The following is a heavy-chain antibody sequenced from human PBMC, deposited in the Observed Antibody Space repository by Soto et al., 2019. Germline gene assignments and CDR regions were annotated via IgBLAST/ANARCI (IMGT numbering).Heavy chain of an antibody. V-gene: IGHV3-64D*06. CDR3: VKMGRSGQLVPSDY. D-gene: IGHD6-6*01. CDR2: ITNNGDTT. CDR1: GFTFSSYG. J-gene: IGHJ4*02. Sequence: GGSLRLSCSASGFTFSSYGMFWVRQTPGKRLEYVSLITNNGDTTNYADSVKGRFTVSRDNSKSRLFLQMSRLRTEDTAVYYWVKMGRSGQLVPSDYWGQGTLVTVSS.